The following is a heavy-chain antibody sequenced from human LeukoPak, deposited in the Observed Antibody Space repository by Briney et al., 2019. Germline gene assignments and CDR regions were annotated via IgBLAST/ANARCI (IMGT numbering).Heavy chain of an antibody. CDR1: GYTFTKYG. J-gene: IGHJ3*02. V-gene: IGHV1-18*04. CDR3: ARGYCSSTSCYGPGDAFDI. D-gene: IGHD2-2*01. CDR2: INADNGNI. Sequence: ASVKVSSKASGYTFTKYGVSWVRQAPGQGLEWIGWINADNGNINYAQNLQGRVTVTTDTSTSTAYMELSSLRSEDTAVYYCARGYCSSTSCYGPGDAFDIWGQGTMVTVSS.